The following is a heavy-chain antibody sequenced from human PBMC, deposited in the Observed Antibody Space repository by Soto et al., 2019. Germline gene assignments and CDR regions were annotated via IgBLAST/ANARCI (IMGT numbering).Heavy chain of an antibody. CDR2: ISWNSGSI. Sequence: PGGSLRLSCAASGFTFDDYAMHWVRQAPGKGLEWVSGISWNSGSIGYADSVKGRFTISRDNAKNSLYLQMNSLRAEDTALYYCAKVRGYSYGYPFDYWGQGT. D-gene: IGHD5-18*01. J-gene: IGHJ4*02. CDR1: GFTFDDYA. V-gene: IGHV3-9*01. CDR3: AKVRGYSYGYPFDY.